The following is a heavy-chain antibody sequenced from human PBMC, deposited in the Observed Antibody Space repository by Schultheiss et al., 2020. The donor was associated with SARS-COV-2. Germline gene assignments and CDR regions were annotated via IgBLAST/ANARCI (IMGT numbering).Heavy chain of an antibody. CDR1: GYKFTRYW. V-gene: IGHV5-51*01. D-gene: IGHD3-22*01. J-gene: IGHJ4*02. Sequence: GGSLRLSCEGHGYKFTRYWIGWVRQMPGKGLEWMGIIFPDDSDTRYSRSFRDQVSISVDKTINTAYLEWNTLKASDSAIYYCARRQPYDSSGGGPDYWGQGTLVTVSS. CDR2: IFPDDSDT. CDR3: ARRQPYDSSGGGPDY.